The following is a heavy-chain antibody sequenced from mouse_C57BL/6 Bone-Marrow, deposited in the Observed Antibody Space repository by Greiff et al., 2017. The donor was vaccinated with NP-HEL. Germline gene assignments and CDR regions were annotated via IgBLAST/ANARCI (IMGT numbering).Heavy chain of an antibody. CDR3: AHLALYYYDMDY. V-gene: IGHV1-7*01. D-gene: IGHD1-3*01. J-gene: IGHJ4*01. CDR1: GYTFTRYW. CDR2: INPSSGYT. Sequence: QVQLKESGAELAKPGASVKLSCKASGYTFTRYWMHWVKQRPGQGLEWIGYINPSSGYTKYNQKFKDKATLTADKSSSTAYMQLSSLTYEDSAVYYCAHLALYYYDMDYWGQGTSVTVSS.